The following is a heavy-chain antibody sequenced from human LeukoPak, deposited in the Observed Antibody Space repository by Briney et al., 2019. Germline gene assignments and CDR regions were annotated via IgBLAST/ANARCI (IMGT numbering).Heavy chain of an antibody. CDR2: IYYSGST. Sequence: SETLSLTCTVSGGSISSYYWSWIRQPPGKGLEWIGYIYYSGSTKYNPSLKSRVTISVDTSKNQFSLELSSVTAADTAVYYCAIVVDHGYSDYWGLGTLVTVSS. CDR3: AIVVDHGYSDY. CDR1: GGSISSYY. D-gene: IGHD5-24*01. V-gene: IGHV4-59*01. J-gene: IGHJ4*02.